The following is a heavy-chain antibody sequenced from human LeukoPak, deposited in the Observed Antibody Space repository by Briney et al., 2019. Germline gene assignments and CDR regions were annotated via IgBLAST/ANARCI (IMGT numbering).Heavy chain of an antibody. CDR3: ARDWGGYCSSTSCPPEGWFDP. D-gene: IGHD2-2*01. CDR1: GYTFTGYY. J-gene: IGHJ5*02. Sequence: ASVKVSCKASGYTFTGYYMHWVRQAPGQRLEWMGWINPNSGGTNYAQKFQGRVTMTRDTSISTAYMELSRLRSDDTAVYYCARDWGGYCSSTSCPPEGWFDPWGQGTLVTVSS. CDR2: INPNSGGT. V-gene: IGHV1-2*02.